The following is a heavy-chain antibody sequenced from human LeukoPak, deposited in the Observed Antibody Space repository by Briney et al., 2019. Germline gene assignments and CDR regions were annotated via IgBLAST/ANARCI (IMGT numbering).Heavy chain of an antibody. V-gene: IGHV4-4*07. Sequence: PSETLSLTCTVSGGSISSYYWSWIRQPAGKGLEWIGRIYTSGSTNYNPSLKSRVTMSVGTSKNQFSLKLSSVTAADTAVYYCARDSGDYGDYVPFGYWGQGTLVTVSS. CDR1: GGSISSYY. D-gene: IGHD4-17*01. J-gene: IGHJ4*02. CDR3: ARDSGDYGDYVPFGY. CDR2: IYTSGST.